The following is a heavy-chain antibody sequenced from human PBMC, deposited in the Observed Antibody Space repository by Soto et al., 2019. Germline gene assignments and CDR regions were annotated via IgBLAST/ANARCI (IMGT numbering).Heavy chain of an antibody. D-gene: IGHD3-9*01. J-gene: IGHJ4*02. Sequence: SETLSLTCTVSGGAINDHYWSYIRQPPGKGLEWIGYIYYNVNTNYNPSLESRVTISVDRSKNQFSLRLTSLTAADTAVYYCARVRTGYFDYWGPGALVTVSS. CDR2: IYYNVNT. CDR3: ARVRTGYFDY. CDR1: GGAINDHY. V-gene: IGHV4-59*11.